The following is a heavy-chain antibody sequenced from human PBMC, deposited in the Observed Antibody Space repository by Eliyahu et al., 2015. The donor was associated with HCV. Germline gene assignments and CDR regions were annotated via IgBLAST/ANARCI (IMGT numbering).Heavy chain of an antibody. V-gene: IGHV1-2*02. Sequence: QVHLVQSGAEVVKPGASVNVSCKSSGYTFTGYYIXWVRQAPGQGLEWMGWINPNSGGTNYAQKFQGRVTMTRDTSISTAYMELSRLRSDDTAIYYCARTKGDVLVMVFGVDYYYGMDVWGQGTTVTVSS. D-gene: IGHD2-21*01. CDR2: INPNSGGT. CDR1: GYTFTGYY. J-gene: IGHJ6*02. CDR3: ARTKGDVLVMVFGVDYYYGMDV.